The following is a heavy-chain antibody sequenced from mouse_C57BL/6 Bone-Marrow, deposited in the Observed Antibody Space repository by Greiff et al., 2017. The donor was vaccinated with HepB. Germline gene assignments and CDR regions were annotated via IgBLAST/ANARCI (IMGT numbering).Heavy chain of an antibody. CDR3: ARVGITTVVATDWYFDV. J-gene: IGHJ1*03. D-gene: IGHD1-1*01. Sequence: DVQLVESGGDLVKPGGSLKLSCAASGFTFSSYGMSWVRQTPDKRLEWVATISSGGSYTYYPDSVKGRFTISRDNAKNTLYLQMSSLKSEDTAMYYCARVGITTVVATDWYFDVWGTVTTVTVSS. CDR2: ISSGGSYT. CDR1: GFTFSSYG. V-gene: IGHV5-6*01.